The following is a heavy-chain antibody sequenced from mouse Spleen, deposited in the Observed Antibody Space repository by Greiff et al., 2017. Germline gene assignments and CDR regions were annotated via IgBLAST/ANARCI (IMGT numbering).Heavy chain of an antibody. Sequence: QVQLQQPGAELVKPGASVKLSCKASGYTFTSYWMHWVKQRPGQGLEWIGEINPSNGRTNYNEKFKSKATLTVDKSSSTAYMQLSSLTSEDSAVYYCAQLLRPAMDYWGQGTSVTVSS. CDR2: INPSNGRT. D-gene: IGHD1-2*01. V-gene: IGHV1S81*02. J-gene: IGHJ4*01. CDR1: GYTFTSYW. CDR3: AQLLRPAMDY.